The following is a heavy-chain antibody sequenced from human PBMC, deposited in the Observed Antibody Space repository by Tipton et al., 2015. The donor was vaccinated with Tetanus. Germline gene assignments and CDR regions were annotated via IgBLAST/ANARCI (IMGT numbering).Heavy chain of an antibody. CDR1: GGSMSGSGHY. CDR2: ISYSGRT. D-gene: IGHD3-10*01. Sequence: TLSLTCIVSGGSMSGSGHYGAWVRQSPGKGLEWIGSISYSGRTCYSPSLKSRVNMSVDTSKKDFSVRLGSVTAADTAVYYCARLREIVSRSGWAFDYWGQGILVTVSS. V-gene: IGHV4-39*02. J-gene: IGHJ4*02. CDR3: ARLREIVSRSGWAFDY.